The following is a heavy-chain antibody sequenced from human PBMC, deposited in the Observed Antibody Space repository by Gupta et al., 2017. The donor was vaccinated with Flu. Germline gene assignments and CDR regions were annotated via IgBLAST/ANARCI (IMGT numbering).Heavy chain of an antibody. CDR1: GYSIRSGYY. J-gene: IGHJ3*02. CDR3: ARVTYGGDAFDI. CDR2: IYHSGST. V-gene: IGHV4-38-2*01. D-gene: IGHD4-23*01. Sequence: QVQLQESGPGLVTPSETLSLTCAVSGYSIRSGYYWGWIRQPPGKGLEWIGSIYHSGSTYYNPSLKSRVTISVDTSKNQFSLKLSSVTAADTAVYYCARVTYGGDAFDIWGQGTMVTVSS.